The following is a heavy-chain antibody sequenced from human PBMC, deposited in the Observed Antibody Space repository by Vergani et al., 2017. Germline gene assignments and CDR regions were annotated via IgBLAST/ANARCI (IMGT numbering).Heavy chain of an antibody. J-gene: IGHJ5*02. D-gene: IGHD6-13*01. Sequence: QVQLVQSGAEVKKPGASVKVSCKASGYTFTSYGISWVRQAPGQGLEWMGWISAYNGNTNYAQKHQGRVTMTTDTSTSTAYMELRSLRSDDTAVYYCTREKSSSWLGGNWFDPWGQGTLVTVSS. CDR3: TREKSSSWLGGNWFDP. CDR2: ISAYNGNT. CDR1: GYTFTSYG. V-gene: IGHV1-18*01.